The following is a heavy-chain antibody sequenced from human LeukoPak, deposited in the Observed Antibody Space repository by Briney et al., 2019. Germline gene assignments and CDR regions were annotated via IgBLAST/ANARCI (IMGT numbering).Heavy chain of an antibody. D-gene: IGHD6-19*01. Sequence: GESLKISCQGSGDRFNTYWIAWVRQLPGKGLEWMGNVYPGDSDTRYSPSLQGQVTMSVDKSISTAYLQWSSLKASDTAMYYCARHPRAVASVGVNWFDPWGQGTLVTVSS. CDR3: ARHPRAVASVGVNWFDP. V-gene: IGHV5-51*01. J-gene: IGHJ5*02. CDR2: VYPGDSDT. CDR1: GDRFNTYW.